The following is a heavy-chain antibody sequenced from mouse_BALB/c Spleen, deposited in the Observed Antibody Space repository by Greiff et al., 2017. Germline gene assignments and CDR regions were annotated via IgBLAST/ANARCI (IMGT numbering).Heavy chain of an antibody. J-gene: IGHJ2*01. CDR1: GYTFTSYW. Sequence: QVHVKQPGAELVRPGASVKLSCKASGYTFTSYWINWVKQRPGQGLEWIGNIYPSDSYTNYNQKFKDKATLTVDKSSSTAYMQLSSPTSEDSAVYYCTRGWDFDYWGQGTTLTVSS. D-gene: IGHD3-3*01. CDR2: IYPSDSYT. CDR3: TRGWDFDY. V-gene: IGHV1-69*02.